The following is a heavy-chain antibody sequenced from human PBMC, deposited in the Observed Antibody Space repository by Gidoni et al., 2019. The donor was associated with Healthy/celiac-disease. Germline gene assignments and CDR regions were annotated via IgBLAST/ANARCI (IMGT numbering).Heavy chain of an antibody. Sequence: QVQLVESGGGLVKPGGSLRLSCAASGFTFSDYYMSWNRQAPGKGLEWVSYISSNGSTIYYADSVKGRFTISRDNAKNSLYLQMNSLRAEDTAVYYCARDRGSVLMVYAYPGSHNWFDPWGQGTLVTVSS. CDR3: ARDRGSVLMVYAYPGSHNWFDP. D-gene: IGHD2-8*01. J-gene: IGHJ5*02. V-gene: IGHV3-11*01. CDR2: ISSNGSTI. CDR1: GFTFSDYY.